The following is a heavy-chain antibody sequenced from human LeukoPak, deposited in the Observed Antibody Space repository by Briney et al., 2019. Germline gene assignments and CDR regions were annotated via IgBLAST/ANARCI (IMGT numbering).Heavy chain of an antibody. CDR1: GFTFSSYA. V-gene: IGHV3-30-3*01. J-gene: IGHJ3*02. Sequence: GGSLRLSCAASGFTFSSYAMHWVRQAPGKGLEWVAVITYDGSNKYYADSVKGRFTISRDNSKNTLYLQMNSLRAEDTAVYYCARAYYDFWSGYYTGSAFDIWGQVTMVTVSS. CDR3: ARAYYDFWSGYYTGSAFDI. CDR2: ITYDGSNK. D-gene: IGHD3-3*01.